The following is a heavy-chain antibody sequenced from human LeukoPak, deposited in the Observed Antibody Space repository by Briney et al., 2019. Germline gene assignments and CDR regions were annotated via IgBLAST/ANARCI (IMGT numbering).Heavy chain of an antibody. V-gene: IGHV3-53*01. D-gene: IGHD4-17*01. CDR2: IYSGGST. CDR3: ARSHPTTVTTDY. Sequence: GGSLRLSCAASGFTVSSNYMSWVRQAPGKGLEWVSVIYSGGSTYYADSVKGRLTISRDNSKNTLYLQMNSLRAEDTAVYYCARSHPTTVTTDYWGQGTLVTVSS. CDR1: GFTVSSNY. J-gene: IGHJ4*02.